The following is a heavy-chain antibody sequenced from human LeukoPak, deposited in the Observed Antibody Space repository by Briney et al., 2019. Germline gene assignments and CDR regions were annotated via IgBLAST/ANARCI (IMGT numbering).Heavy chain of an antibody. CDR3: ASLNWWEQTVIDY. J-gene: IGHJ4*02. CDR2: IKQDGSEK. Sequence: GGSLRLSCAASGFTFSSYRMNWVRQAPGKGLEWVANIKQDGSEKFYVDSVKGRFTISRDNAKNSLYLQMNSLRAEDTAVYYCASLNWWEQTVIDYWGQGTLVTVSS. CDR1: GFTFSSYR. D-gene: IGHD1-26*01. V-gene: IGHV3-7*01.